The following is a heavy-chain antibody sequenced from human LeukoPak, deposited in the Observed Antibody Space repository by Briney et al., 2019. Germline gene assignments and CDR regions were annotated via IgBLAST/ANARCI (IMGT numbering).Heavy chain of an antibody. D-gene: IGHD6-19*01. V-gene: IGHV3-7*01. Sequence: GGSLRLSCAASGFTFSSYWMSWVRQAPGKGLEWVANIKQDGSEKYYADSVKGRFTISRDNAENSLYLQMNSLRAEDTAVYYCARDLYNSGWYYFDYWGQGTLVTVSS. CDR1: GFTFSSYW. CDR2: IKQDGSEK. J-gene: IGHJ4*02. CDR3: ARDLYNSGWYYFDY.